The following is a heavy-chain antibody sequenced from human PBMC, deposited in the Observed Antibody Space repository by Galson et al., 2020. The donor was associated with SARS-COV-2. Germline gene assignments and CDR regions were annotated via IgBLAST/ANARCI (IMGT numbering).Heavy chain of an antibody. J-gene: IGHJ6*02. CDR3: AREKMETPELIWFGEPNYYYYGMDV. D-gene: IGHD3-10*01. CDR2: ISAYNGNI. V-gene: IGHV1-18*04. Sequence: ASVKVSCKASGYTFTSYGISWVRQAPGQGLEWMGWISAYNGNINYAQKLQGRVTMTTDTSTSTAYMELRSLRSDDTAVYYCAREKMETPELIWFGEPNYYYYGMDVWGQGTTVTVSS. CDR1: GYTFTSYG.